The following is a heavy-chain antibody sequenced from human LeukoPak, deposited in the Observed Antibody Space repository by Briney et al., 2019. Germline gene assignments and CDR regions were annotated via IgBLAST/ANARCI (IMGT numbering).Heavy chain of an antibody. J-gene: IGHJ5*02. CDR1: GGSISSGSYY. Sequence: SETLSLTCTVSGGSISSGSYYWSWIRQPAGKGLEWIGRIYTSGSTNYNPSLKSRVTISVDTSKNQFSLKLSSVTAADTAVYYCARELVVPAAIGWFDPWGQGTLVTASS. D-gene: IGHD2-2*02. CDR2: IYTSGST. V-gene: IGHV4-61*02. CDR3: ARELVVPAAIGWFDP.